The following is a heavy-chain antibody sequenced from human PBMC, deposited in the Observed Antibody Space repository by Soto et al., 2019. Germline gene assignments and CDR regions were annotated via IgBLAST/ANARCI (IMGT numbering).Heavy chain of an antibody. CDR1: GGSFSGYY. CDR2: INHSGST. J-gene: IGHJ4*02. Sequence: QVQLQQWGAGLLKPSETLSLTCAVYGGSFSGYYWSWIRQPPGKGLEWIGEINHSGSTNYNPSLTSRVTISVDTSKNQFALKLSSVTAADTAVYYCARGGHYYDSSGYPTRYWGQGTLVTVSS. V-gene: IGHV4-34*01. CDR3: ARGGHYYDSSGYPTRY. D-gene: IGHD3-22*01.